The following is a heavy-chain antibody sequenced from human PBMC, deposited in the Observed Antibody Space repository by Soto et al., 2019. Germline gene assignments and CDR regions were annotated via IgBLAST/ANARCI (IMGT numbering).Heavy chain of an antibody. CDR1: GFTFSNYK. CDR2: ISTSSSII. J-gene: IGHJ4*02. Sequence: EVQLVESGGGLVQHGGSLRLSCAASGFTFSNYKMSWVRQAPGKGLEWVSYISTSSSIINYADSVKGRFTIYRDNAKNSLYLQMNSLRDEDTGVYYCVRDLLVAAPTNKYWGQGTLVTVSS. V-gene: IGHV3-48*02. CDR3: VRDLLVAAPTNKY. D-gene: IGHD2-15*01.